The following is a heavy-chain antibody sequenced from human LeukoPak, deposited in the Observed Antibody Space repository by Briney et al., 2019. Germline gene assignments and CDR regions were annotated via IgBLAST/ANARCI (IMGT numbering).Heavy chain of an antibody. J-gene: IGHJ2*01. Sequence: ETLSLTCSVSGGSISRSDHYWSWIRQPPGQGLEWIGNIYYNGITNYNPSLKSRVTISVDTSKNQFSLKLSSVTAADTAVYYCARCYDFWSGYYYWPEAPHWYFDLWGRGTLVTVSS. V-gene: IGHV4-61*08. CDR1: GGSISRSDHY. D-gene: IGHD3-3*01. CDR2: IYYNGIT. CDR3: ARCYDFWSGYYYWPEAPHWYFDL.